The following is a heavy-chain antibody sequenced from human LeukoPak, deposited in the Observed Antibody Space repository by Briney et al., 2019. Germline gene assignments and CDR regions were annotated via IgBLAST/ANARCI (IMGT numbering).Heavy chain of an antibody. D-gene: IGHD2-2*01. V-gene: IGHV3-48*03. CDR1: GFTFSSYE. J-gene: IGHJ4*02. CDR2: ISSSGSTI. Sequence: PGGSLRLSCAASGFTFSSYEMNWVRQAPGKGLEWVSYISSSGSTIYYGDSGKGRSTISRENGENTVDVQMKSLTEEDMGVYYCARDHCSSTSCYLSAYYFDYWGQGTLVTVSS. CDR3: ARDHCSSTSCYLSAYYFDY.